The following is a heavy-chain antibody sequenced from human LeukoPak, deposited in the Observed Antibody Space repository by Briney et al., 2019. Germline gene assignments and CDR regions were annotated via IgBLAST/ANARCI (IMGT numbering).Heavy chain of an antibody. Sequence: SQTLSLTCTVSGGSISSGGYYWSWIRQPPGKGLEWIGYIYHSGSTYYNPSLKSRVTISVDRSKNQFSLKLSSVTAADTAVYYCAKDEITMVRGAGFDPWGQGTLVTVSS. V-gene: IGHV4-30-2*01. CDR3: AKDEITMVRGAGFDP. CDR2: IYHSGST. CDR1: GGSISSGGYY. J-gene: IGHJ5*02. D-gene: IGHD3-10*01.